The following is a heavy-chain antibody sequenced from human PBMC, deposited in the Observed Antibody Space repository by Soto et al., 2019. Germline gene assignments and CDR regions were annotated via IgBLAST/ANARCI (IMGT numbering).Heavy chain of an antibody. D-gene: IGHD3-10*02. Sequence: GEPLKISCKASGYTFSYFWIGWVRQMPGEGLEWLGIIWPTDSETRYSPSFQGQVTISVDKSINTAYLQWSSLKASDTAKYYCARHSLIVSPLYVVDVWGQGXTVTVYS. V-gene: IGHV5-51*01. CDR3: ARHSLIVSPLYVVDV. CDR2: IWPTDSET. CDR1: GYTFSYFW. J-gene: IGHJ6*02.